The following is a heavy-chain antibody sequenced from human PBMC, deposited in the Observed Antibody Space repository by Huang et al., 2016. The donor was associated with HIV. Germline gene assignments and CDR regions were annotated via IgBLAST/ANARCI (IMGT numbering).Heavy chain of an antibody. D-gene: IGHD6-19*01. Sequence: SSAMHWVRQAPGKGLEWVAVISYDGSDKYYADSVRGRFTVSRDNSKNTVYLQMNSLRVEDMAVYFCARDPAILLGSSSGWFDYWGQGTLVTVSS. V-gene: IGHV3-30-3*01. CDR1: SSA. CDR3: ARDPAILLGSSSGWFDY. CDR2: ISYDGSDK. J-gene: IGHJ4*02.